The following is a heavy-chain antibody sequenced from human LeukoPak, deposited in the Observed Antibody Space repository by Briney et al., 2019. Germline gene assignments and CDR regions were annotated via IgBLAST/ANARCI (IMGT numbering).Heavy chain of an antibody. CDR2: IYYSGST. D-gene: IGHD4-17*01. V-gene: IGHV4-59*01. Sequence: SETLSLTCTVSGGSISSYYWTWIRQAPGKGLEWIGYIYYSGSTNYNPSLKSRVTISLDTSKNQFSLKLSSVTAADTAVYYCARDFHNYGALSYFDYWGQGTLVTVSS. CDR3: ARDFHNYGALSYFDY. J-gene: IGHJ4*02. CDR1: GGSISSYY.